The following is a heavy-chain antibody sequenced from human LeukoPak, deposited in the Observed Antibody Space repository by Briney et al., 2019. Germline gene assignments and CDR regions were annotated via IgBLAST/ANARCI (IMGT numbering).Heavy chain of an antibody. Sequence: PGGSLRLSCAASGFTFSNYAMSWVRQAPGKGLEWVSAISSSGSSTYYADSVKGRFTISRDNSKDTLYLQMNSLRAEDTAVYYYANRPLNSASGWYGVDYWGQGTLVTVSS. D-gene: IGHD6-19*01. CDR3: ANRPLNSASGWYGVDY. V-gene: IGHV3-23*01. J-gene: IGHJ4*02. CDR1: GFTFSNYA. CDR2: ISSSGSST.